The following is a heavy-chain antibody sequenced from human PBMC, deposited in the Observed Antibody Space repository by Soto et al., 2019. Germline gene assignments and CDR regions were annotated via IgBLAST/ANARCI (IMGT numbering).Heavy chain of an antibody. Sequence: QITLKESGPPLVKPTQTLTLTCTFSGFLLSTSGVGVGWIRQPPGKALEWLALIYWDDDKRYSPSLKSRLTITKDTSKNQVVLTMTNMDPVDTATYYCAHEGYDSITFDIWGQGTMVTVSS. CDR2: IYWDDDK. J-gene: IGHJ3*02. V-gene: IGHV2-5*02. CDR3: AHEGYDSITFDI. CDR1: GFLLSTSGVG. D-gene: IGHD3-22*01.